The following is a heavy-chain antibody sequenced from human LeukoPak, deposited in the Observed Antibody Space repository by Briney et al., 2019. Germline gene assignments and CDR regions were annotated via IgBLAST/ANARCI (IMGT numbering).Heavy chain of an antibody. CDR3: ARGPGNNYDFWSGYYG. V-gene: IGHV1-2*02. CDR1: GYTFTGDY. J-gene: IGHJ4*02. CDR2: INPNSGGT. Sequence: GASVKVSCKASGYTFTGDYMHWVRQAPGQGLEWMGWINPNSGGTNYAQKFQGRVTMTRDTSISTANMEMSRLTSDDPAVYHCARGPGNNYDFWSGYYGWGQGTLVTVSS. D-gene: IGHD3-3*01.